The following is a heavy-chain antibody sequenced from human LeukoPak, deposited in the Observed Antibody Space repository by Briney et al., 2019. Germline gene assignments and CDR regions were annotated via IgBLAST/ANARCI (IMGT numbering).Heavy chain of an antibody. D-gene: IGHD2-15*01. Sequence: PGGSLRLSCAASGFTFSNYGMHWGHQASGKGLEWVVVIRYEGSNKYYAESVKGRFTISRDNSRTTLYLQMNSLRAEDTAVYYCARVGYCSGGSCYPDYYYFYGMDVWGQGTTVTVSS. J-gene: IGHJ6*02. CDR3: ARVGYCSGGSCYPDYYYFYGMDV. CDR1: GFTFSNYG. CDR2: IRYEGSNK. V-gene: IGHV3-33*01.